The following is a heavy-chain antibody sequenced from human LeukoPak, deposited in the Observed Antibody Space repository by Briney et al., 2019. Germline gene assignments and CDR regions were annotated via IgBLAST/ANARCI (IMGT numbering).Heavy chain of an antibody. D-gene: IGHD3-10*01. CDR2: IYLGDSDT. Sequence: GESLKISCKGSGYSFTSYWIGWVPQMPGKGLEWMGIIYLGDSDTRYSQSFQGQVTISADKSISTAYLQWSSLKVSDTAMYYCASTGGSGSYWDPFDPWGQGTLVTVSS. CDR1: GYSFTSYW. CDR3: ASTGGSGSYWDPFDP. V-gene: IGHV5-51*01. J-gene: IGHJ5*02.